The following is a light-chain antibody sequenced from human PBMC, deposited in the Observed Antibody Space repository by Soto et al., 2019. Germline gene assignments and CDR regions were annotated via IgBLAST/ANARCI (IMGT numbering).Light chain of an antibody. J-gene: IGKJ4*01. Sequence: IVVTQSPLSLPVTPGEPASISCRSSQSRLHNSGYNYLAWYLQKPGQSPRLLIYFASNRASGVPDRFSGSGSGTDFTLKISSVEAEDFGVYYCIQTLQTPLTFGGGTKVDIK. V-gene: IGKV2-28*01. CDR2: FAS. CDR1: QSRLHNSGYNY. CDR3: IQTLQTPLT.